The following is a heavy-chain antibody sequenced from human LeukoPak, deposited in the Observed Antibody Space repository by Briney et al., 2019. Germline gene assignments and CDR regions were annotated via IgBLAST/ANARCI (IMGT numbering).Heavy chain of an antibody. V-gene: IGHV4-61*01. CDR2: IYYSGST. CDR1: GGSVRSGSYY. D-gene: IGHD3-16*02. Sequence: SETLSLTCTVSGGSVRSGSYYWSWIRQPPGKGLEWIGYIYYSGSTNYNPSLKSRVTISVDTSKNQFSLKLSSVTAADTAVYYCARGIMITFGGVIVIPESLDYWGQGTLVTVSS. CDR3: ARGIMITFGGVIVIPESLDY. J-gene: IGHJ4*02.